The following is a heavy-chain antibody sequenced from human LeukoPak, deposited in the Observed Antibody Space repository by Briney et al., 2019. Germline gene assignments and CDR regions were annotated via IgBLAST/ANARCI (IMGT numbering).Heavy chain of an antibody. J-gene: IGHJ6*02. CDR3: ARERGSSSPPDGMDV. CDR2: IYYSGST. CDR1: GGSISSYY. Sequence: NASETLSLTCTVSGGSISSYYWSWIRQPPGKGLEWIGYIYYSGSTNYNPSLKSRVTISVDTSKNQFSLKLSSVTAADTAVYYCARERGSSSPPDGMDVWGQGTTVTVSS. V-gene: IGHV4-59*01. D-gene: IGHD6-13*01.